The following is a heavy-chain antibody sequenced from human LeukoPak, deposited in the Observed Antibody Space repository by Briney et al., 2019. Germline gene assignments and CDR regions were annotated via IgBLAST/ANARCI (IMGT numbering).Heavy chain of an antibody. D-gene: IGHD3-22*01. J-gene: IGHJ4*02. CDR2: VRSNAYGGTT. CDR3: TRGRNYYDSSGYHGLYYFDY. Sequence: GGSLRLSCTASGCTFGGCAMSWFRQAQGKGQGLVGFVRSNAYGGTTEYAASVKGRFTISRDDSKSIAYLQMHSLKTADTAVYYCTRGRNYYDSSGYHGLYYFDYWGQGTLVTVSS. CDR1: GCTFGGCA. V-gene: IGHV3-49*03.